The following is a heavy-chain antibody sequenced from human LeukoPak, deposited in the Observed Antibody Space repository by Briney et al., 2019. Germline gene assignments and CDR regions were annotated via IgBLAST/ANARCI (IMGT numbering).Heavy chain of an antibody. CDR2: IYYSGST. CDR1: GGSISSYY. D-gene: IGHD5-18*01. V-gene: IGHV4-59*01. Sequence: SETLSLTRTVSGGSISSYYWSWIRQPPGKGLEWIGYIYYSGSTNYNPSLKSRVTISVDTSKNQFSLKLSSVTAADTAVYYCARIQLWQYYFDYWGQGTLVTVSS. J-gene: IGHJ4*02. CDR3: ARIQLWQYYFDY.